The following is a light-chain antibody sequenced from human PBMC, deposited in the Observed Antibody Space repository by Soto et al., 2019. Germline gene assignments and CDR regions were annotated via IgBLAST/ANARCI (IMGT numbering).Light chain of an antibody. Sequence: DIQMTQSPSSVSASVGDRVTITCRASQGISSWLAWYQQKQGKAPNLLIYTASTLQSGVPSRFRGSGSGTDFTLPLSRLQTEDFSTYYCIQDYNYPLTFGGGTQVDIK. J-gene: IGKJ4*01. CDR2: TAS. V-gene: IGKV1-12*01. CDR1: QGISSW. CDR3: IQDYNYPLT.